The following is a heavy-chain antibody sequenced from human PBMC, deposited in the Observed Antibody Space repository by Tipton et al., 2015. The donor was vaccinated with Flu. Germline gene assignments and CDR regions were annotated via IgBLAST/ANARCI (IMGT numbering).Heavy chain of an antibody. V-gene: IGHV4-34*01. Sequence: TLSLTCAVYGGSFSGYYWSWIRQPPGKGLEWIGEINHSGNTNYNPSLKSRVTISGDTSKNQFSLKLSSVTAADTAVYYCATHCVGVCSHAFDIWGQGTMVTASS. CDR2: INHSGNT. CDR1: GGSFSGYY. D-gene: IGHD2-21*02. J-gene: IGHJ3*02. CDR3: ATHCVGVCSHAFDI.